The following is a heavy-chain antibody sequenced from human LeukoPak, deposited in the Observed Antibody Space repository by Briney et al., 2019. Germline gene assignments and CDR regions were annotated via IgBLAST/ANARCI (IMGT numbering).Heavy chain of an antibody. J-gene: IGHJ4*02. CDR2: IHSGGDT. Sequence: GGSLRLSCAASGFTVSSNCMTWVRQAPGKGLEWVSVIHSGGDTYYADSVKGRITISRDNSKNTLYLQMNSLRAEDTAVYYCARDKRGDGYNYPSFDYWGQGTLVTVSS. CDR3: ARDKRGDGYNYPSFDY. V-gene: IGHV3-53*01. CDR1: GFTVSSNC. D-gene: IGHD5-24*01.